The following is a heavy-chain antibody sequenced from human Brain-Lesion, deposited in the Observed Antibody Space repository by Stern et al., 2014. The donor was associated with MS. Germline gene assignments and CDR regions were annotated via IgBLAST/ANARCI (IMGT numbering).Heavy chain of an antibody. CDR2: IDPSDSNP. CDR3: ARHMGEGLSIDY. Sequence: QLVQSGAEVKKPGESLRISCQGSGYSFTSDWISWVRQMPGKGLEWMGRIDPSDSNPNYSPSFQGHVTISADKSINPAYLDWRSLKASDTAMYYCARHMGEGLSIDYWGQGTLVTVSS. V-gene: IGHV5-10-1*01. D-gene: IGHD3-16*01. J-gene: IGHJ4*02. CDR1: GYSFTSDW.